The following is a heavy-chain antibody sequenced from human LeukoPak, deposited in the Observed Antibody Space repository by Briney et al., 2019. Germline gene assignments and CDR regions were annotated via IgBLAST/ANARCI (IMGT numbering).Heavy chain of an antibody. CDR2: ISGSGGST. CDR3: AKDRYQLLYET. D-gene: IGHD2-2*02. Sequence: GASLRLSCAASGFTFSSYAMSWVRQAPGKGLEWVSAISGSGGSTYYADSVKGRFTISRDNSKNTLYLQMNSLRAEDTAVYYCAKDRYQLLYETWGQGTLVTVSS. J-gene: IGHJ5*02. CDR1: GFTFSSYA. V-gene: IGHV3-23*01.